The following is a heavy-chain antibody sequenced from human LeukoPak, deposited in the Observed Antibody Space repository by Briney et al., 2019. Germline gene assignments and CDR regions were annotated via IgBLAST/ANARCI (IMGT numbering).Heavy chain of an antibody. J-gene: IGHJ4*02. V-gene: IGHV4-59*08. CDR3: ARHAGYSSSWCDY. D-gene: IGHD6-13*01. Sequence: PSETLSLTRTVSGGSISSYYWSWIRQPPGKGLEWIGYIYYSGSTNYNPSLKSRVTISVDTSKNQFSLKLSSVTAADTAVYYCARHAGYSSSWCDYWGQGTLVTVSS. CDR2: IYYSGST. CDR1: GGSISSYY.